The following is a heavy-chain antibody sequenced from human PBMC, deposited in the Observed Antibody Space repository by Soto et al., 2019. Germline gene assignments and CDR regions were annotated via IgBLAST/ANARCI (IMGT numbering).Heavy chain of an antibody. CDR3: VTTRGIAVGGSFDH. CDR2: IYSGST. CDR1: GGSISSSSSY. V-gene: IGHV4-39*01. D-gene: IGHD6-13*01. Sequence: SETLSLTCTVSGGSISSSSSYWGWVRQPPGKGLEWMATIYSGSTYQNPSLKSRVTISVDTSKNQFSLKLSSVAAPDTAIYYCVTTRGIAVGGSFDHRGQGTLVTVSS. J-gene: IGHJ5*02.